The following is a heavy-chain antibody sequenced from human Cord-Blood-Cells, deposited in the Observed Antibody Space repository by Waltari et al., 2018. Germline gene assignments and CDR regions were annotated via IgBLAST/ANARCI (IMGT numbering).Heavy chain of an antibody. CDR3: ARVAWFRELLLHFYYYGMDV. D-gene: IGHD3-10*01. CDR2: INHSGST. V-gene: IGHV4-34*01. Sequence: QVQLQQWGAGLLKPSETLSLTCAVYGGSFSGSYWSWIRQPPGKGLEWIGEINHSGSTNYNPSLKSRVTIAVDTSKNQFSLKLSSVTAADTAVYYCARVAWFRELLLHFYYYGMDVWGQGTTVTVSS. CDR1: GGSFSGSY. J-gene: IGHJ6*02.